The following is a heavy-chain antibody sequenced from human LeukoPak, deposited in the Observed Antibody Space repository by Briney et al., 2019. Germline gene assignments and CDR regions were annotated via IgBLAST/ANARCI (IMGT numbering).Heavy chain of an antibody. CDR1: GYTLTELS. D-gene: IGHD6-13*01. Sequence: ASVKVSCKVSGYTLTELSMHWVRQAPGQGLEWMGWISAYNGNTNYAQKLQGRVTMTTDTSTSTAYMELRSLRSDDTAVYYCARVGIAAAGTPQGGSSYWGQGTLVTVSS. CDR3: ARVGIAAAGTPQGGSSY. V-gene: IGHV1-18*01. J-gene: IGHJ4*02. CDR2: ISAYNGNT.